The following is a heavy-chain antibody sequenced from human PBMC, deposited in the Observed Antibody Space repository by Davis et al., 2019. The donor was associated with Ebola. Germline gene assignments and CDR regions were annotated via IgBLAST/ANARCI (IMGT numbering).Heavy chain of an antibody. CDR2: IFYTGTS. D-gene: IGHD1-26*01. Sequence: SETLSLTCTVSGGSISSSSYYWGWIRQPPGKGLEWIGSIFYTGTSYFNSSLKSRVTVSVDTSRNHFSLKLNSVTAADTAVYYCAIQIMGATRVFDYRGQGTVVTVSS. CDR3: AIQIMGATRVFDY. CDR1: GGSISSSSYY. J-gene: IGHJ4*02. V-gene: IGHV4-39*01.